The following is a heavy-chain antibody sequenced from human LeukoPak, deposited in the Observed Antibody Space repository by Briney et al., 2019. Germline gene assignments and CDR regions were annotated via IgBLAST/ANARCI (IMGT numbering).Heavy chain of an antibody. CDR1: GFTFSNYG. Sequence: GGSLRLSCAASGFTFSNYGMHWVRQAPGKGLEWVAVIWYDGSNKYYADSVKGRFTISRDTSKNTLYLQMNSLRAEDTAVYYCARHTTATTHYFDYWGQGTLVTVSS. J-gene: IGHJ4*02. D-gene: IGHD4-17*01. V-gene: IGHV3-33*01. CDR2: IWYDGSNK. CDR3: ARHTTATTHYFDY.